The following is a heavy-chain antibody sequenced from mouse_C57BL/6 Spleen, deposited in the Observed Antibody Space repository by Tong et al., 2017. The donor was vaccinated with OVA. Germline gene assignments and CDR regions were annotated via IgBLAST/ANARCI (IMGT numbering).Heavy chain of an antibody. J-gene: IGHJ2*01. CDR2: IYPGNSDT. Sequence: EVQLQQSGTVLARPGASVKMSCKTSGYTFTSYWMHWVKQRPGQGLEWIGAIYPGNSDTSYNQKFKGKATLTADKSSSTAYMELRSLTSEDSAVYFCARNDYDEGYFDYWGQGTTLTVSS. V-gene: IGHV1-5*01. CDR3: ARNDYDEGYFDY. CDR1: GYTFTSYW. D-gene: IGHD2-4*01.